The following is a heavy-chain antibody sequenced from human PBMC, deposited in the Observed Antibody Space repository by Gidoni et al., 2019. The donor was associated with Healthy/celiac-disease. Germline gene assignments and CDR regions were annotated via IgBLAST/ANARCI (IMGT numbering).Heavy chain of an antibody. J-gene: IGHJ3*02. CDR1: GYSFTSYW. CDR3: AKGYYYDSSGYDAFDI. Sequence: EVQLVQSGAEVTKPGESLKISCKGSGYSFTSYWIGWVRQMPGKGLEWMGIIYPGDSDTRYSPSFQGQVTISADKSISTAYLQWSSLKASDTAMYYCAKGYYYDSSGYDAFDIWGQGTMVTVSS. D-gene: IGHD3-22*01. CDR2: IYPGDSDT. V-gene: IGHV5-51*01.